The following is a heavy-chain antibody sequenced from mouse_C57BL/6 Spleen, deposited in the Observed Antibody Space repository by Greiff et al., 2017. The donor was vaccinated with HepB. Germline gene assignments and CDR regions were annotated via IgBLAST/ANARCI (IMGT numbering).Heavy chain of an antibody. CDR1: GYSITSGYY. V-gene: IGHV3-6*01. D-gene: IGHD1-1*01. CDR3: ARRGYYGSSSYYFDY. Sequence: EVKVEESGPGLVKPSQSLSLTCSVTGYSITSGYYWNWIRQFPGNKLEWMGYISYDGSNNYNPSLKNRISITRDTSKNQFFLKLNSVTTEDTATYYCARRGYYGSSSYYFDYWGQGTTLTVSS. J-gene: IGHJ2*01. CDR2: ISYDGSN.